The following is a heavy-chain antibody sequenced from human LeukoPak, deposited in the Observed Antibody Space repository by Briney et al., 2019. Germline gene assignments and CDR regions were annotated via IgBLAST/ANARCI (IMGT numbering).Heavy chain of an antibody. J-gene: IGHJ4*02. V-gene: IGHV1-69*05. CDR2: IIPIFGTA. Sequence: ASVKVSCKASGGTFSSYAISWVRQAPGQGLEWMGGIIPIFGTANYAQKFQGRVTITTDESTSTAYMELSSLRSEDTAVYYCARGVIAARPGYYFDYWGQGTLVTVSS. D-gene: IGHD6-6*01. CDR1: GGTFSSYA. CDR3: ARGVIAARPGYYFDY.